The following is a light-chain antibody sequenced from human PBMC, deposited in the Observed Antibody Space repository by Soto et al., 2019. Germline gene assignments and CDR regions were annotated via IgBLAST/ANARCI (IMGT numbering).Light chain of an antibody. J-gene: IGLJ2*01. CDR1: SSNIGSNY. CDR3: AAWDDSLSGPV. CDR2: RNN. Sequence: QTVVTQPPSASRTPGQRVTISCSGSSSNIGSNYVYWYQQLPGTAPKLLIYRNNQRPSGVPDRFSGSKSGTSASLAISGLRSEDEADYYCAAWDDSLSGPVFGGGTKVTVL. V-gene: IGLV1-47*01.